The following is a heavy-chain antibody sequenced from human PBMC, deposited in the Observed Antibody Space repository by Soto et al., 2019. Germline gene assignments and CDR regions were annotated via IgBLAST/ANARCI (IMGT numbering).Heavy chain of an antibody. CDR2: ISAGGDRT. J-gene: IGHJ4*02. CDR1: GFTFSNYP. CDR3: ARRV. V-gene: IGHV3-23*01. Sequence: EVQVSESGGGLVQPGGSLRLSCATSGFTFSNYPMNWVRQAPGKGLEWVSGISAGGDRTYYADSVKGRFTIFRDNSKNSVSLRMNXLRVEDTAVYYCARRVWGQGTLVTVSS.